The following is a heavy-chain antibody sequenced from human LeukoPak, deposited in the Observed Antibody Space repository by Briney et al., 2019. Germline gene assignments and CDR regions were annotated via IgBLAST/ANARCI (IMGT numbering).Heavy chain of an antibody. CDR2: INTGGSST. CDR1: GFTFSSYY. V-gene: IGHV3-74*01. D-gene: IGHD2-2*01. J-gene: IGHJ4*02. Sequence: PGGSLRLSCAASGFTFSSYYMSWVRQAPGKGLVWVSRINTGGSSTSYADSVKGGFTISSDNAKNTLYLQTTSPRAEDTGVYYCARERLETSNYVHPSSTSCPDYWGQGTLVTVSS. CDR3: ARERLETSNYVHPSSTSCPDY.